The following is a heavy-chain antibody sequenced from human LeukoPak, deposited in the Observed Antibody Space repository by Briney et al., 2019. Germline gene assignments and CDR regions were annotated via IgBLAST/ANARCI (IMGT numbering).Heavy chain of an antibody. D-gene: IGHD5-18*01. V-gene: IGHV4-59*01. Sequence: SETLSLTCSVSGDSISTYHWNWIRKPPGEGLEWFAFMQSSGNSNYNPSLKSRVTMFVDTSKNQFVLNLRSVTAADTAVYYCARDKRHSYGRYFDHWGQGMLVTVSS. J-gene: IGHJ4*02. CDR1: GDSISTYH. CDR3: ARDKRHSYGRYFDH. CDR2: MQSSGNS.